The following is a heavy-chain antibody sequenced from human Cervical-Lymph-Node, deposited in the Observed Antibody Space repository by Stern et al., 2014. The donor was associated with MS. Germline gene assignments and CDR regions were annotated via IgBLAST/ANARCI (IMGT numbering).Heavy chain of an antibody. Sequence: VQLVESGAEVKKPGASVKVSCKASGDSFASYPIHWLRQAPGQGPVWMGRVNPTDGRTTYAQTLKGRVTMTRDTSTRTVYMELSSLRPEDTAMYFCANPLPYANWGQGTRVTVSS. D-gene: IGHD4-17*01. V-gene: IGHV1-46*03. CDR1: GDSFASYP. J-gene: IGHJ1*01. CDR2: VNPTDGRT. CDR3: ANPLPYAN.